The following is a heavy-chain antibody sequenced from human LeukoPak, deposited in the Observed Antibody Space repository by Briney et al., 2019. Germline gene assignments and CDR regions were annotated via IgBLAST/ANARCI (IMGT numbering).Heavy chain of an antibody. V-gene: IGHV1-18*01. CDR1: GYTFTNYG. CDR2: ISAYNGNT. Sequence: GASVKVSCKASGYTFTNYGISWVRQAPGQGLEWMGWISAYNGNTNYAQKLQGRVTMTTDTSTCTAYMELRSLRSDDTAVYYCARAVVTIFGVPYYMDVWGKGTTVTVSS. D-gene: IGHD3-3*01. J-gene: IGHJ6*03. CDR3: ARAVVTIFGVPYYMDV.